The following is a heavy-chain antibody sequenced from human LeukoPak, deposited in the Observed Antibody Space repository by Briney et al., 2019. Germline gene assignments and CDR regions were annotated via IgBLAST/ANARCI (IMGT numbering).Heavy chain of an antibody. D-gene: IGHD1-26*01. CDR2: MNPNSGNT. CDR1: GYTFSGYY. V-gene: IGHV1-8*02. Sequence: GASVKVSCKASGYTFSGYYMHWVRQAPGQGLEWMGWMNPNSGNTGYAQKFQGRVTMTRNTSISTAYMELSSLRSEDTAVYYCARGGPFRWELLAYYYYYYMDVWGKGTTVTISS. CDR3: ARGGPFRWELLAYYYYYYMDV. J-gene: IGHJ6*03.